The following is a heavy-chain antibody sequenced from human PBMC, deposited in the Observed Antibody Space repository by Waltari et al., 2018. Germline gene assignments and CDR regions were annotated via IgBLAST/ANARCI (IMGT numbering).Heavy chain of an antibody. V-gene: IGHV3-7*01. CDR3: ARSRAWIKSADFDY. CDR2: IKQDGSEK. J-gene: IGHJ4*02. CDR1: GFTFSSYW. Sequence: EVQLVESGGGLVQPGGSLRLSCAASGFTFSSYWMSWVRQAPGKGLEWVANIKQDGSEKYYVDSVKGRFTIAIDNAKNSLYLQMNSLRAEDTAVYYCARSRAWIKSADFDYWGQGTLVTVSS. D-gene: IGHD2-2*03.